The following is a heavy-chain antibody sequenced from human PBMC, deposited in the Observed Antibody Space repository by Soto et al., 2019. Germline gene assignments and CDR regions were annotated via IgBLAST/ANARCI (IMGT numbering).Heavy chain of an antibody. V-gene: IGHV4-31*01. J-gene: IGHJ4*02. Sequence: QVQLQESGPGLVKPSQTLSLTCTVSGGSISSGGYYWSWIRQPPGKGLEWLGYIYYSGSTYYNPSLKSQVTISVDTSKNQFSLKLSSVTAADTAVYYCARWDIPNYFDYWGQGTLVTVSS. CDR1: GGSISSGGYY. D-gene: IGHD2-15*01. CDR3: ARWDIPNYFDY. CDR2: IYYSGST.